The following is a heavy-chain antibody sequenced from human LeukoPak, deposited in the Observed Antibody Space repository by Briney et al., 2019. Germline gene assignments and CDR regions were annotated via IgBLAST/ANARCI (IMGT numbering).Heavy chain of an antibody. V-gene: IGHV3-49*04. Sequence: PGGSLRLSCKTSGFAFDDFAMSWVRQPAGKGLERVGFIRRRAYGGAAEYAASVKGRFIISRDDSKGIAYLQMNSLKTEDTAVYYCSRNGLVDFDYWGQGSRVIVSP. CDR3: SRNGLVDFDY. CDR1: GFAFDDFA. CDR2: IRRRAYGGAA. J-gene: IGHJ4*02.